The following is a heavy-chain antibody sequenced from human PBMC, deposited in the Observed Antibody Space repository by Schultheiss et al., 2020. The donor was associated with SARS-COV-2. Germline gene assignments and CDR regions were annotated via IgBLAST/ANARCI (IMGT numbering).Heavy chain of an antibody. D-gene: IGHD6-19*01. J-gene: IGHJ4*02. V-gene: IGHV4-31*03. Sequence: SQTLSLTCTVSGGSISSGGYYWSWIRQHPGKGLEWIGYIYYSGSTYYNPSLKSRVTISVDTSKNQFSLKLSSVTAADTAVYYCARAHFASSGWYYLGYWGQGTLVTVAS. CDR3: ARAHFASSGWYYLGY. CDR2: IYYSGST. CDR1: GGSISSGGYY.